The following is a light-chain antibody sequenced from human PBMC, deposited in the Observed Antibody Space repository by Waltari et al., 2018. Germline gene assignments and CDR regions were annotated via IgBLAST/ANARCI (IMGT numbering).Light chain of an antibody. CDR1: SSDVARYNY. Sequence: QSALTQPRSVSGSPGQSVTISCTGTSSDVARYNYVSWYQHHPGKAPKLMIYDVNKWPSGVPDRFSGSKFGNTASLTISGLQAEDEADYYCCSYAGSYTGVFGGGTKLTVL. V-gene: IGLV2-11*01. CDR2: DVN. J-gene: IGLJ3*02. CDR3: CSYAGSYTGV.